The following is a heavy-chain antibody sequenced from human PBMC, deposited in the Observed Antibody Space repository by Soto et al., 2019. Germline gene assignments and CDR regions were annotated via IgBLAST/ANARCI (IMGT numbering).Heavy chain of an antibody. D-gene: IGHD3-9*01. CDR2: IYYSGST. CDR3: ARAPGDILTGYPTKNYYYYYGMDV. V-gene: IGHV4-61*08. Sequence: SETLSLTCTVSGGSISSGDYYWSWIRQPPGKGLEWIGYIYYSGSTNYNPSLKSRVTISVDTSKNQFSLKLSSVTAADTAVYYCARAPGDILTGYPTKNYYYYYGMDVWGQGTTVTVSS. J-gene: IGHJ6*02. CDR1: GGSISSGDYY.